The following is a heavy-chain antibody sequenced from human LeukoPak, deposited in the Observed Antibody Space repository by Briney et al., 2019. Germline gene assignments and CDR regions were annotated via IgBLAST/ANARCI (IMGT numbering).Heavy chain of an antibody. CDR1: GFTVSSNY. D-gene: IGHD3-10*01. Sequence: GGSLRLSCAASGFTVSSNYMSWVRQAPGKGLEWVSVIYSGGSTYYADSVKGRFTISNDNSKNTLYLQMNSLRAEDTAVYYCAREGHGSGSYWDYWGQGTLVTVSS. V-gene: IGHV3-53*01. CDR3: AREGHGSGSYWDY. J-gene: IGHJ4*02. CDR2: IYSGGST.